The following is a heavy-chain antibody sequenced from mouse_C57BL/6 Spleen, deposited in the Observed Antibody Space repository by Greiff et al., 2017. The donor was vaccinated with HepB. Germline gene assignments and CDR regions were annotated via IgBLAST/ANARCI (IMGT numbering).Heavy chain of an antibody. V-gene: IGHV1-55*01. CDR3: ARGTTVVASYYFDY. Sequence: QVQLKQSGAELVKPGASVKMSCKASGYTFTSYWITWVKQRPGQGLEWIGDIYPGSGSTNYNEKFKSKATLTVGTSSSTAYMQLSSLTSEDSAVYYCARGTTVVASYYFDYWGQGTTLTVSS. J-gene: IGHJ2*01. CDR2: IYPGSGST. D-gene: IGHD1-1*01. CDR1: GYTFTSYW.